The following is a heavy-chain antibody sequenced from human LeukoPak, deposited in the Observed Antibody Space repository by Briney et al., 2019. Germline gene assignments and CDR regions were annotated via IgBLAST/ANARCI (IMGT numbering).Heavy chain of an antibody. D-gene: IGHD6-6*01. CDR1: GGSISSYY. CDR3: ARVGSSGDYYYYMDV. Sequence: SETLSLTCTVSGGSISSYYWSWIRQSPGKGLEWIGYIYYSASTNYNPSLKSRVTISVDTSKNQFSLKLSSVTAADTAVYYCARVGSSGDYYYYMDVWGKGTTVTVSS. CDR2: IYYSAST. V-gene: IGHV4-59*01. J-gene: IGHJ6*03.